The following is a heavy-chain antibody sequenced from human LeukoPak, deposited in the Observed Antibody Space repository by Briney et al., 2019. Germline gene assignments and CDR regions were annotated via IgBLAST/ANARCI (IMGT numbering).Heavy chain of an antibody. CDR3: ARMGGYSGYATH. Sequence: PSETLSLTCTVSAGSITGYYWTWIRQPAGKGLEWIGRISDSGRTYYNPSLESRVTISLDTSNNQFSLKVTSVTAADTAVYFCARMGGYSGYATHWGQGTLVTVSS. CDR2: ISDSGRT. CDR1: AGSITGYY. D-gene: IGHD5-12*01. J-gene: IGHJ4*02. V-gene: IGHV4-4*07.